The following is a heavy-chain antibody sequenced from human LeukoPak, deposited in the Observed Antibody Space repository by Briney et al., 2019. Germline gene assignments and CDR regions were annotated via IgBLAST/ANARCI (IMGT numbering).Heavy chain of an antibody. CDR3: ARDRGGY. Sequence: SETLSLTCTVSGGSISSYYWSWIRQPPGKGLEWIGYIYYSGSTNYNPSLKSRVTISVDTSKNQFSLKLSSVTAADTAVYYCARDRGGYWGQGILVTVSS. CDR1: GGSISSYY. J-gene: IGHJ4*02. D-gene: IGHD3-10*01. CDR2: IYYSGST. V-gene: IGHV4-59*01.